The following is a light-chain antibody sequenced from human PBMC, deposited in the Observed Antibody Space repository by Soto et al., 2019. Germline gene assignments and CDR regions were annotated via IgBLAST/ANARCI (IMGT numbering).Light chain of an antibody. CDR2: DVG. J-gene: IGLJ1*01. V-gene: IGLV2-8*01. Sequence: QSALTQPPSASGSPGQSVTISCTGTSSDVGGYNYVSWYQQHPGKAPKLMIYDVGKRPSGVPDRFSGSKSGNTGSLTVSGLQAEDEADYYCSSHAGDNNPFVFGTGTKLTVL. CDR1: SSDVGGYNY. CDR3: SSHAGDNNPFV.